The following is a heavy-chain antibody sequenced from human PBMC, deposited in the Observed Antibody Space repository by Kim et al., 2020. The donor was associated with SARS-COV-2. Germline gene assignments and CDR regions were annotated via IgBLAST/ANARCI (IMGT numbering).Heavy chain of an antibody. CDR2: IYPGDSDV. J-gene: IGHJ3*02. D-gene: IGHD2-8*01. CDR3: ARHFRAAILMVYAHNPFDI. CDR1: GYSFTSYW. V-gene: IGHV5-51*01. Sequence: GESLKISCQGSGYSFTSYWIGWVRQMPGKSLEWMGIIYPGDSDVRYSPSFQGQVTISADKSISTAYLQWSSLKASDTAMYYCARHFRAAILMVYAHNPFDIWGQGTVVTVSS.